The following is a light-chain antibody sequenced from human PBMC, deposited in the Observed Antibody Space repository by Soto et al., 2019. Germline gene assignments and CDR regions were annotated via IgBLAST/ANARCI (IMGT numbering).Light chain of an antibody. V-gene: IGKV3-20*01. CDR3: QHYAHNSPIT. CDR1: ESVSSR. J-gene: IGKJ5*01. Sequence: EIVLTQSPGTLSLSPGERATLSFRASESVSSRLAWYQQRPGQAPRLLISGASSRVTGIPDRFSGSGSGTDFTLTISRLEPEDFALYYCQHYAHNSPITFGQGTRLEIK. CDR2: GAS.